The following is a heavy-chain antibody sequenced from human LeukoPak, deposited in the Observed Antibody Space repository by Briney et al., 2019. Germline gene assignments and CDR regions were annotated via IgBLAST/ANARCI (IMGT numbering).Heavy chain of an antibody. J-gene: IGHJ6*04. CDR1: GDSIIGYY. Sequence: PSETLSLTCSVSGDSIIGYYRGWIRQPPGKGLEWIGEINHSGSTNYNPSLKSRVTISVDTSKNQFSLKLSSVTAADTAVYYCAELGITMIGGVWGKGTTVTISS. CDR2: INHSGST. CDR3: AELGITMIGGV. D-gene: IGHD3-10*02. V-gene: IGHV4-34*01.